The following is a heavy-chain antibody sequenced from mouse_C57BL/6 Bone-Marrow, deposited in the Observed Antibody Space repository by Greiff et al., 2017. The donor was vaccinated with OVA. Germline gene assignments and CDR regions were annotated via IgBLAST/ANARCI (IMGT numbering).Heavy chain of an antibody. V-gene: IGHV1-81*01. D-gene: IGHD2-4*01. Sequence: QVQLKQSGAELARPGASVKLSCKASGYTFTSYGISWVKQRTGQGLEWIGEIYPRSGNTYYNEKFKGKATLTADKSSSTAYMELRSLTSEDSAVYFCASEDDYDAWFAYWGQGTLVTVSA. CDR1: GYTFTSYG. CDR3: ASEDDYDAWFAY. J-gene: IGHJ3*01. CDR2: IYPRSGNT.